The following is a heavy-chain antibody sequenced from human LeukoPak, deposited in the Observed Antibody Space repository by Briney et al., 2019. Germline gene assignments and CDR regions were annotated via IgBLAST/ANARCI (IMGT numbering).Heavy chain of an antibody. D-gene: IGHD3-3*01. V-gene: IGHV4-4*07. J-gene: IGHJ3*02. CDR3: ARVLYYDFWSGYYEKGVAFDI. Sequence: TLSLTCTVSGGSISSYYWSWIRQPAGKGLEWIGRIYTSGSTNYNPSLKSRVTMSVDTSKNQFSLKLSSVTAADTAVYYCARVLYYDFWSGYYEKGVAFDIWGQGTMVTVSS. CDR1: GGSISSYY. CDR2: IYTSGST.